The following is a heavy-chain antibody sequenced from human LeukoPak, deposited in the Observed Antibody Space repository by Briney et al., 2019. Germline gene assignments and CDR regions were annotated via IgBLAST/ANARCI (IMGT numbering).Heavy chain of an antibody. Sequence: ASVKVSCKASGYTFTGYYMHWVRQAPGQGLEWMGWINPNSGGTNYAQEFQGRVTMTRDTSISTAYMELSRLRSDDTAVYYCARGNYDSWSGYYVDYWGQGTLVTVSS. CDR3: ARGNYDSWSGYYVDY. V-gene: IGHV1-2*02. J-gene: IGHJ4*02. CDR2: INPNSGGT. D-gene: IGHD3-3*01. CDR1: GYTFTGYY.